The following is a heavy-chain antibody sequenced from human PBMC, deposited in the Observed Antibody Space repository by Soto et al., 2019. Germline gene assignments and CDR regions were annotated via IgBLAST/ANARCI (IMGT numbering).Heavy chain of an antibody. CDR1: GFTFSSYA. CDR3: ARERGYSGYDPSDYYDSSGPDAFDI. J-gene: IGHJ3*02. D-gene: IGHD5-12*01. Sequence: PGGSLRLSCAASGFTFSSYAMSWVRQAPGKGLEWVSAISGSGGSTYYADSVKGRFTISRDNSKNTLYLQMNSLRAEDTAVYYCARERGYSGYDPSDYYDSSGPDAFDIWGQGTMVTVSS. V-gene: IGHV3-23*01. CDR2: ISGSGGST.